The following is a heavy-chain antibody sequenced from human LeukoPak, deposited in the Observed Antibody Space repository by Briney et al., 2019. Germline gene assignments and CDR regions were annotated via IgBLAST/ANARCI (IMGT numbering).Heavy chain of an antibody. V-gene: IGHV4-4*07. CDR1: GGSISSYY. D-gene: IGHD3-9*01. J-gene: IGHJ6*03. CDR3: ARVRPHYDILTGYYLPYYYYMDV. Sequence: SETLSLTCTVSGGSISSYYWSWIRQPAGKGLEWIGRIYTSGSTNYNPSLKSRVTMSVDTSKNQFPLKLSSVTAADTAVYYCARVRPHYDILTGYYLPYYYYMDVWGKGTTVTVSS. CDR2: IYTSGST.